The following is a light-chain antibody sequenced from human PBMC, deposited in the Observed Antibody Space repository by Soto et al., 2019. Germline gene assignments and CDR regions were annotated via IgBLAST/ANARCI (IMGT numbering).Light chain of an antibody. CDR1: QSVSSSS. V-gene: IGKV3-20*01. Sequence: EIVLTQSPGTLSLSPGERATLSCMASQSVSSSSLAWYQQKPGQAPRLLIYGASNRATGIPDRFSGSGSGTDFTLTISRLEPEDFAVYYCQQYGTSPRTFGQGTKVDIK. J-gene: IGKJ1*01. CDR3: QQYGTSPRT. CDR2: GAS.